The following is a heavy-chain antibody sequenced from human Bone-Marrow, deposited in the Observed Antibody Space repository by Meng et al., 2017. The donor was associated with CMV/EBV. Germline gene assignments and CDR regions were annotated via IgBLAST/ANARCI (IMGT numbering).Heavy chain of an antibody. Sequence: GESLKISCAASGFTFSSYSMNWVRQAPGKGLEWVSSISSSSSYIYYADSVKGRFTISRDNAKNSLYLQMNSLRAEDTAVYYCAMSPSRGYYYYGMDVWGQGTTVTVSS. J-gene: IGHJ6*02. CDR3: AMSPSRGYYYYGMDV. V-gene: IGHV3-21*01. D-gene: IGHD6-13*01. CDR2: ISSSSSYI. CDR1: GFTFSSYS.